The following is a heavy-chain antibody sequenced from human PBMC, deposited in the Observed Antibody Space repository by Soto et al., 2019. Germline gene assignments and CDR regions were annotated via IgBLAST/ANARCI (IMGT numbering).Heavy chain of an antibody. CDR2: ISGSGGST. CDR3: AKYGSGSYYNSYYYGMDV. Sequence: VGSLRLSCAASGFTFSSYAMSWVRQAPGKGLEWVSAISGSGGSTYYADSVKGRFTISRDNSKNTLYLQMNSLRAEDTAVYYCAKYGSGSYYNSYYYGMDVWGQGTTVTVSS. D-gene: IGHD3-10*01. V-gene: IGHV3-23*01. J-gene: IGHJ6*02. CDR1: GFTFSSYA.